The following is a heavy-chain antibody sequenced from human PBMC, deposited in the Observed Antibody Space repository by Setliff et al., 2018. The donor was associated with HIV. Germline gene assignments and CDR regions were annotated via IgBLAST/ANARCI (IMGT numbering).Heavy chain of an antibody. D-gene: IGHD3-10*01. CDR1: GFSFSYAW. V-gene: IGHV3-15*01. CDR3: TTAVAQNWYGSGNENY. CDR2: IRSKANGETE. J-gene: IGHJ4*02. Sequence: GGSLRLSCAASGFSFSYAWMSWVRQAPGKGLEWVGHIRSKANGETEDYAAPVKGRFTISRDDSRSTLYLQMNSLITEDTALYYCTTAVAQNWYGSGNENYWGQGTLVTVSS.